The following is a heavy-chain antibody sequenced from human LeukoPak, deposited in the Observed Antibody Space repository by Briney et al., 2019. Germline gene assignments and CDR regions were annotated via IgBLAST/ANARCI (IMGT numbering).Heavy chain of an antibody. CDR1: GFTYSDYY. V-gene: IGHV3-73*01. J-gene: IGHJ6*03. CDR3: TRQVGATRYYYYMDV. Sequence: GGSLRLSCAASGFTYSDYYMSWIGQAPGKGLERVGRIRRKANSYATAYAASVKGRFTISRDDSKDTAYLQMNSLKTEDTAVYYCTRQVGATRYYYYMDVWGKGTTVTVSS. CDR2: IRRKANSYAT. D-gene: IGHD1-26*01.